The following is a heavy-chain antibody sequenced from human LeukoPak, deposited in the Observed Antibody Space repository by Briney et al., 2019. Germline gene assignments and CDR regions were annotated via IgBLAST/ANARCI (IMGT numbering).Heavy chain of an antibody. CDR1: GGSISSYY. V-gene: IGHV4-4*08. J-gene: IGHJ4*02. CDR2: IYTSGST. Sequence: SETLSLTCTVSGGSISSYYWSWIRQPPGKGLEWIGRIYTSGSTNYNPSLKSRVTISVDTSKNQFSLKLSSVTAADTAVYYCAKSSYSIFDYWGQGTLVTVSS. D-gene: IGHD5-18*01. CDR3: AKSSYSIFDY.